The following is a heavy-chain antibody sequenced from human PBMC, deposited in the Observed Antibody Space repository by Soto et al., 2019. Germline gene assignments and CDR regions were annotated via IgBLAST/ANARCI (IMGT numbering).Heavy chain of an antibody. D-gene: IGHD3-16*01. V-gene: IGHV3-21*01. CDR2: ISVSGDNI. CDR1: GFSFNSFN. CDR3: ARDLGLLKSLFDY. Sequence: GGSLRLSGLASGFSFNSFNMNWIRRAPGRGLEWVASISVSGDNIYYGDSVQGRFTISRDNSKRSVFLDLSSLRVEDTAVYYCARDLGLLKSLFDYWGQGTLVTVSS. J-gene: IGHJ4*02.